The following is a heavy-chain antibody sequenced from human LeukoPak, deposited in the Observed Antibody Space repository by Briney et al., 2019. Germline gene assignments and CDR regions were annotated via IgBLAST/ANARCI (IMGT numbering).Heavy chain of an antibody. V-gene: IGHV3-74*01. CDR2: INNDGSGT. CDR1: GFTFSTYW. D-gene: IGHD6-19*01. J-gene: IGHJ4*02. CDR3: ARGNSGWTD. Sequence: GGSLRLSCAASGFTFSTYWMHWVRQAPGKGLVWVSRINNDGSGTIYADSVKGRFTISRDNAKNMLHLQVNSLRAEDTAEYYCARGNSGWTDWGQGTLVTVSS.